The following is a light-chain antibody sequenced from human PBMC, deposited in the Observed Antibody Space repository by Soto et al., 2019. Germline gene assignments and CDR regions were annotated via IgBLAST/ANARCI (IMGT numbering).Light chain of an antibody. CDR2: DAS. V-gene: IGKV3-15*01. CDR3: LQYSTGPPLYT. CDR1: QSVSSY. J-gene: IGKJ2*01. Sequence: EIVMTQSPATLSVSLGERVTLSCRASQSVSSYLAWYQQKPGQAPRLLISDASTRATDIPARFSGSGSGTDFSPTIISLRSTELAGYYCLQYSTGPPLYTFGQGTKLEIK.